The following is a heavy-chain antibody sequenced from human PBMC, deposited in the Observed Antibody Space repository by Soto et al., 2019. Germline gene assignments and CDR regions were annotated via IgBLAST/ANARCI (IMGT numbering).Heavy chain of an antibody. CDR3: ARARVGATFEARLDY. CDR1: GFTFSSYW. D-gene: IGHD1-26*01. V-gene: IGHV3-74*01. Sequence: PGGSLRLSCAASGFTFSSYWMHWVRQAPGKGLVWVSRINSDGSDTDYADSVKGRFTISRDNAKNSLYLQMNSLRAEDTAVYYCARARVGATFEARLDYWGQGTLVTVSS. J-gene: IGHJ4*02. CDR2: INSDGSDT.